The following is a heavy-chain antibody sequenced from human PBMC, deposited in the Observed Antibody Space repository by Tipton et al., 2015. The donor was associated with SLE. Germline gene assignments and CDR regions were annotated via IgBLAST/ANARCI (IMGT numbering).Heavy chain of an antibody. V-gene: IGHV4-61*02. CDR2: IYATGGT. CDR1: GGSISSGGYH. J-gene: IGHJ4*02. D-gene: IGHD5-12*01. Sequence: TLSLTCTVSGGSISSGGYHWNWIRQPAGKGLEWIGRIYATGGTYYNPSLQSRVTMSVDTSKNQFSLKRSSVTAADTAVYYCVVSVDMVAMFDYWGLGNMVTVSS. CDR3: VVSVDMVAMFDY.